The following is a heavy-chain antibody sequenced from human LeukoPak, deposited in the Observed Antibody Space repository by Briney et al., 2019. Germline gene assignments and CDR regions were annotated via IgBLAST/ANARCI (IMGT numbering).Heavy chain of an antibody. CDR2: ISAYNGNT. CDR3: ARGAWYNSAYTALHYFDY. V-gene: IGHV1-18*01. CDR1: GYTFTSYG. Sequence: ASVKVSCKASGYTFTSYGISWVRQAPGQGLEWMGWISAYNGNTNYAQKLQGRVTMTTDTSTSTAYMELSSLRSEDTAIYYCARGAWYNSAYTALHYFDYWGQGTLVTVSS. J-gene: IGHJ4*02. D-gene: IGHD6-19*01.